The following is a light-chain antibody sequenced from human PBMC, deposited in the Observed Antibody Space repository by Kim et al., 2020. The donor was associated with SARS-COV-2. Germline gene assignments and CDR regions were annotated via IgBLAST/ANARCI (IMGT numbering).Light chain of an antibody. CDR3: NSRDSTDNHWV. V-gene: IGLV3-19*01. J-gene: IGLJ3*02. Sequence: ALGQKVRITCQGDRVRRFYASWYQQKPGQAPVLVIYGKTNRASGIPDRLTGASSGNTASLTITGAKAEDEADYYCNSRDSTDNHWVFGGGTQLTVL. CDR1: RVRRFY. CDR2: GKT.